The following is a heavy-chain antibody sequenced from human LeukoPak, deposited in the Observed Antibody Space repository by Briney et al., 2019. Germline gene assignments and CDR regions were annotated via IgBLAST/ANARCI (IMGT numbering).Heavy chain of an antibody. J-gene: IGHJ4*02. Sequence: ASVKVSCKASGYTFTRYGISWVRQAPGQGLEWMGWISVYNGNTNYAQKLQGRVTMTTDTSTSTAYMELRSLRSDDTAVYYCARVDIDIVVVTAADFDYWGQGTLVTVSS. D-gene: IGHD2-21*02. V-gene: IGHV1-18*01. CDR1: GYTFTRYG. CDR2: ISVYNGNT. CDR3: ARVDIDIVVVTAADFDY.